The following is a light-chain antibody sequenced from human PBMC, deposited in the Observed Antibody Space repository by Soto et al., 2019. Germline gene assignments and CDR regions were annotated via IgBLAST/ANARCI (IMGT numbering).Light chain of an antibody. CDR2: DVN. CDR1: SSDVGGYSY. J-gene: IGLJ3*02. V-gene: IGLV2-14*03. Sequence: QSALTQPASVSGSPGQSITISCTGTSSDVGGYSYVSWYQHHPGRAPKLMIYDVNSRPSGFSNRFSGSKSGTTASLTIYGLQAEDEDDYYCSSYTSSSTLVLCGGTKRTVL. CDR3: SSYTSSSTLV.